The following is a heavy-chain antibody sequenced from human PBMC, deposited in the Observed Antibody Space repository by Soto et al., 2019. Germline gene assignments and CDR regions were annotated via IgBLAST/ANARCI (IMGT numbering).Heavy chain of an antibody. V-gene: IGHV1-69*02. J-gene: IGHJ4*02. D-gene: IGHD3-10*01. Sequence: QVQLVQSGAEVKKPGSSVKVSCKASGGTFSTYTVSWVRQAPGQGLEWMGRIVPILGVPNYAQRFQGRVTXXADKGTNTVHMELSSLRSEDTAVYYCARYRCAYGSGSTIDYWGQGTLITVSS. CDR3: ARYRCAYGSGSTIDY. CDR1: GGTFSTYT. CDR2: IVPILGVP.